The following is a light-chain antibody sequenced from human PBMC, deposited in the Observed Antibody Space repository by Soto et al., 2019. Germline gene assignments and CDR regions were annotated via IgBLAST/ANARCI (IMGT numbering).Light chain of an antibody. CDR2: EVS. CDR1: SSDVGGYNY. CDR3: SCLSTTSTPIV. Sequence: QSALTQPASVSGSPGQSITISCTGTSSDVGGYNYVSWYQQHPGKAPKLMIYEVSIRPSGLSDRFSASKAGNTASLTISGLQPEDEAFYYCSCLSTTSTPIVFGTGTKLTVL. V-gene: IGLV2-14*01. J-gene: IGLJ1*01.